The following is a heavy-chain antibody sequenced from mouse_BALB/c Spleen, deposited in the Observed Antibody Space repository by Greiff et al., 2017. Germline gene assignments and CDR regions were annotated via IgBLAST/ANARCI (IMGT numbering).Heavy chain of an antibody. CDR2: IDPSDSYT. CDR3: TRRNDYEGFAY. D-gene: IGHD2-4*01. Sequence: VQLQQPGAELVKPGASVKMSCKASGYTFTSYWMHWVKQRPGQGLEWIGTIDPSDSYTSYNQKFKGKATLTVDTSSSTAYMQLSSLTSEDSAVYYCTRRNDYEGFAYWGQGTLVTVSA. CDR1: GYTFTSYW. J-gene: IGHJ3*01. V-gene: IGHV1S127*01.